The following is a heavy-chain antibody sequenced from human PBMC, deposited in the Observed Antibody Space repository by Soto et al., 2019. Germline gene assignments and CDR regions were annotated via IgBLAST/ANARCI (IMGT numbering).Heavy chain of an antibody. Sequence: GGSLRLSCAASGFTFNNAWMSWVRQAPGKGLEWVGRIKSKTDGGTTDYAAPVKGRFTISRDNSKNTLYLQMNSLKTEDTAVYYCRLDYFYYGMDVWGQGTTVTVSS. CDR2: IKSKTDGGTT. J-gene: IGHJ6*02. CDR1: GFTFNNAW. V-gene: IGHV3-15*01. CDR3: RLDYFYYGMDV.